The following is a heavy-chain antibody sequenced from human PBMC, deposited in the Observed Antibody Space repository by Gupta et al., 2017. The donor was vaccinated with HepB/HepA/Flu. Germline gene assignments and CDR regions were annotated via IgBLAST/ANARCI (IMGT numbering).Heavy chain of an antibody. CDR3: ASSLYDFWSGPPLLRYGMDV. Sequence: QVQLQESGPGLVKPSETLSLTCTVSGGSISSYYWSWIRQPPGKGLEWIGYIYYSGSTNYNPSLKSRVTISVDTSKNQFSLKLSSVIAADTTVYYCASSLYDFWSGPPLLRYGMDVWGQGTTVTVSS. V-gene: IGHV4-59*01. CDR2: IYYSGST. D-gene: IGHD3-3*01. CDR1: GGSISSYY. J-gene: IGHJ6*02.